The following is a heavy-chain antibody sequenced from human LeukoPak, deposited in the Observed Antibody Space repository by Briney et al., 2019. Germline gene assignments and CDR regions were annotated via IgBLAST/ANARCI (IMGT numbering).Heavy chain of an antibody. CDR1: GPILAVYG. Sequence: GESRRLSCAPSGPILAVYGVSCDRHADGKGMEWDAGVNSIVGSTVYADSVEGRSTLSRDNAKDYLYLQMNSLRAEDTALYYCARGASITIFGGGYYYMDVWGKGTTVTVPS. CDR3: ARGASITIFGGGYYYMDV. CDR2: VNSIVGST. V-gene: IGHV3-20*04. D-gene: IGHD3-3*01. J-gene: IGHJ6*03.